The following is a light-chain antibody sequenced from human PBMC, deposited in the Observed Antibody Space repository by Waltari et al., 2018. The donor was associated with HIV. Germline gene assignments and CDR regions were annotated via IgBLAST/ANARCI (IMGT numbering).Light chain of an antibody. CDR3: QVWDGDSNHVV. Sequence: SYMLTQPPSVSVAPGETARITCEGDNIGRRSVQWYQQKAGQAPVLVIYYDIDRPSGIPERFSGSNSDNTVTLTISRVEAGDEADYYGQVWDGDSNHVVFGGGTKLTVL. CDR1: NIGRRS. J-gene: IGLJ2*01. V-gene: IGLV3-21*04. CDR2: YDI.